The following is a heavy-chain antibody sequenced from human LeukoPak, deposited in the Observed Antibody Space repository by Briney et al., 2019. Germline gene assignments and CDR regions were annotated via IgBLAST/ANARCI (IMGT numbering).Heavy chain of an antibody. J-gene: IGHJ4*02. CDR3: ARKRRPLDY. CDR2: INHSGST. Sequence: PSETLSLTCAVYSGSFSGYYWSWIRQPPGKGLEWIGEINHSGSTNYNPSLKSRVTISVDTSKNQFSLKLSSVTAADTAVYYCARKRRPLDYWGQGTLVTVSS. V-gene: IGHV4-34*01. CDR1: SGSFSGYY.